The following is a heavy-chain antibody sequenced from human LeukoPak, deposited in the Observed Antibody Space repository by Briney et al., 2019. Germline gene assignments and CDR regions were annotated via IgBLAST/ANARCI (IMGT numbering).Heavy chain of an antibody. D-gene: IGHD2-15*01. J-gene: IGHJ4*02. Sequence: GGSLRLSCAASGFTFSSYAMHWVRQAPGKGLEWVAAISYDGSNKYYADSVKGRFTISRDNSKNTLYLQMNSLRAEDTAVYYCARVSWRVVVVAALDYWGQGTLVTVSS. V-gene: IGHV3-30-3*01. CDR2: ISYDGSNK. CDR1: GFTFSSYA. CDR3: ARVSWRVVVVAALDY.